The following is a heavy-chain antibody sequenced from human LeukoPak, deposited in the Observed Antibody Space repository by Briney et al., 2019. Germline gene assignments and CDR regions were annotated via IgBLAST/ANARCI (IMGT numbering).Heavy chain of an antibody. CDR1: GFTFSSYS. D-gene: IGHD3-10*01. J-gene: IGHJ4*02. Sequence: PGGSLRLSCAASGFTFSSYSMNWVRQALGKGLEWVSSISSSSSYIYYADSVKGRFTISRDNAKNSLYLQMNSLRAEDTAVYYCARDLRLWFGDWGQGTLVTVSS. CDR3: ARDLRLWFGD. CDR2: ISSSSSYI. V-gene: IGHV3-21*01.